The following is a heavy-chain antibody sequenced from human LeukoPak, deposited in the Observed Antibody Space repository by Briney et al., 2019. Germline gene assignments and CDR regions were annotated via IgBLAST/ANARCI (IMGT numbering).Heavy chain of an antibody. CDR2: ISTSSSYI. D-gene: IGHD6-19*01. Sequence: GGSLRLSCAASGFTFSSYSMNWVRQAPGKGLEWVSSISTSSSYIYYADSVKGRFTISRDNAKNSLYLQMNSLRAEDTAVYYCARWYSSGWYSDYWGQGTLVTVSS. V-gene: IGHV3-21*01. J-gene: IGHJ4*02. CDR3: ARWYSSGWYSDY. CDR1: GFTFSSYS.